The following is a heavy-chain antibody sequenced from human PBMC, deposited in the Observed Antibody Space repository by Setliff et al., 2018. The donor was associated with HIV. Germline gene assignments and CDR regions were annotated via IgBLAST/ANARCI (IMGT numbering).Heavy chain of an antibody. J-gene: IGHJ4*02. D-gene: IGHD4-17*01. Sequence: TSETLSLTCAVYNGSFSGYYWSWIRQPPAKGLEWIGSIYYSGDTYNNPSLKGRVTISLDSSKNQFSLNLTSVTAADTAVYYCARTPYGEQSHFHYWGQGTLVTVSS. V-gene: IGHV4-34*11. CDR3: ARTPYGEQSHFHY. CDR2: IYYSGDT. CDR1: NGSFSGYY.